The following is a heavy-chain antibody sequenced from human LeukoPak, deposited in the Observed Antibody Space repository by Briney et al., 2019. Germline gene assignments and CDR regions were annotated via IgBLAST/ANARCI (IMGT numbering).Heavy chain of an antibody. J-gene: IGHJ4*02. V-gene: IGHV1-3*01. D-gene: IGHD5-18*01. CDR1: GYTFTSYA. Sequence: ASVKVSCKASGYTFTSYAMHWVRQAPGQRLEWMGWINAGNGNTKYSQKFQGRVTITRDTSASTAYMELSSLRSEDTAVYYCARGDSTAMAIDYWGQGTPVTVSS. CDR3: ARGDSTAMAIDY. CDR2: INAGNGNT.